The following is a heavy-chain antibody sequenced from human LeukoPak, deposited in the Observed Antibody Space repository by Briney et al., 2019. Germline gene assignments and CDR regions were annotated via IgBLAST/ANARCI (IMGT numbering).Heavy chain of an antibody. Sequence: GGSLRLSCAASGFTFSSYAMSWVRQAPGKGLEWVSAISGSGGSTYYADSVKGRFTISRDNSKNTLYLQMNSLRAEDTAVYYCAKGQKHHYYYYGMDVWGQGTTVTVSS. CDR1: GFTFSSYA. CDR3: AKGQKHHYYYYGMDV. CDR2: ISGSGGST. V-gene: IGHV3-23*01. J-gene: IGHJ6*02.